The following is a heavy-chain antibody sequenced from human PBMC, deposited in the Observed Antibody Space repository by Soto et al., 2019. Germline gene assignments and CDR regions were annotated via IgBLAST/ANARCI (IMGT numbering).Heavy chain of an antibody. V-gene: IGHV3-30*18. CDR2: ISHDGNSH. Sequence: GGSLRLSCEGSGFSFSNYGIHWVRQAPGKGLEWVAVISHDGNSHHLADSVRGRFTISRDNSKNTVFLRMTSLRREDSAVYHCVKAQERSGQYFAVVITAFDFWGQGTMVAVSS. J-gene: IGHJ3*01. CDR1: GFSFSNYG. CDR3: VKAQERSGQYFAVVITAFDF. D-gene: IGHD3-3*01.